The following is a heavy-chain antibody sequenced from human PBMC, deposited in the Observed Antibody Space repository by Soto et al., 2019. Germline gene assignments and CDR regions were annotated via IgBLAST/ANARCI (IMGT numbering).Heavy chain of an antibody. CDR3: ARDQGGQSGNFIFDT. V-gene: IGHV3-33*01. D-gene: IGHD3-16*01. J-gene: IGHJ4*02. CDR2: MWYHGRDL. Sequence: SLRLSCAASGFSFSDYVMHWVRQAPGKGLDWVAVMWYHGRDLFYADSVKGRFTISGDNSKNTLYLQMNSLRAEDTAVYYCARDQGGQSGNFIFDTWGQGTLVTVSS. CDR1: GFSFSDYV.